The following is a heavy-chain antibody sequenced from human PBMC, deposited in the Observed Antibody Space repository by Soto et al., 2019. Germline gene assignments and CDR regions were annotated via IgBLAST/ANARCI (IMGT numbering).Heavy chain of an antibody. CDR1: GFTFSSYA. J-gene: IGHJ4*02. Sequence: EVQLLESGGGLAQPGGSLRLSCAASGFTFSSYAMCWVRQAPGKGLEWVSSISGSGGSTYYADSVKSRFTISRDNSKNTPDLQMHSLRAEDTAVYYCAQGGRYGREPRFDYWGQGTLVTVSS. V-gene: IGHV3-23*01. CDR3: AQGGRYGREPRFDY. D-gene: IGHD5-18*01. CDR2: ISGSGGST.